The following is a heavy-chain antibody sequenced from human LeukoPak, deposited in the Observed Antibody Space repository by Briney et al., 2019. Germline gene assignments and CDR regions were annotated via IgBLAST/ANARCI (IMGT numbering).Heavy chain of an antibody. CDR2: IRYDGSNK. V-gene: IGHV3-30*02. CDR3: ERDREYCSSTSCYVGADY. D-gene: IGHD2-2*01. CDR1: GFTFSSHG. J-gene: IGHJ4*02. Sequence: PGGSLRLSCAASGFTFSSHGMHWVRQAPGKGLEWVAFIRYDGSNKYYAYSVKGRFTISRDNSKNTLYLQMNSLRAEDTDVYYCERDREYCSSTSCYVGADYWGQGTLVTVSS.